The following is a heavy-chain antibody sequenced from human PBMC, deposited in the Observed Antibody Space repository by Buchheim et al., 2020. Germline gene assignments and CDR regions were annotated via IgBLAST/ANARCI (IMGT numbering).Heavy chain of an antibody. J-gene: IGHJ4*02. V-gene: IGHV3-48*01. CDR3: ARDRVEYQLLFDY. Sequence: EVQLVESGGGLVQPGGSLRLSCAASGFTFSSYSMNWVRQAPRKGLEWVSYISSSSSTIYYADSVKSRFTISRDNAKNSLYLQMNSLRAEDTAVYYCARDRVEYQLLFDYWGQGTL. CDR1: GFTFSSYS. D-gene: IGHD2-2*01. CDR2: ISSSSSTI.